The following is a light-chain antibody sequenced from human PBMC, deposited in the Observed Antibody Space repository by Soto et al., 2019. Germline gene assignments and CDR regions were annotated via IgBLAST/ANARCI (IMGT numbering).Light chain of an antibody. CDR3: QQYYSYPLT. Sequence: AIRLTQSPSSLAASTCNSVTSTCRASQGISSYLAWYQQKPGKAPKLLIYAASTLQSGVPSRFSGSGSGTDFTLTISCLQSEDFATYYCQQYYSYPLTFGGGTKVDIK. CDR2: AAS. V-gene: IGKV1-8*01. CDR1: QGISSY. J-gene: IGKJ4*01.